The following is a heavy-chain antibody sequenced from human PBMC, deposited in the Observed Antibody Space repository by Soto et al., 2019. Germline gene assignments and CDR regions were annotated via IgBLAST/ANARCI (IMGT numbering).Heavy chain of an antibody. J-gene: IGHJ4*02. V-gene: IGHV3-23*01. Sequence: EVQLLESGGGLVQPGGSLRLSCAASGFTFSDYGMSWVRQAPGKGLEWVSSISSSGDSAYYADSVKGRFTISRDNSKNTLFLQMNTLRAEDTAVYYCAKLFRPDRDYEVFWGQGTLVTVSS. D-gene: IGHD4-17*01. CDR3: AKLFRPDRDYEVF. CDR1: GFTFSDYG. CDR2: ISSSGDSA.